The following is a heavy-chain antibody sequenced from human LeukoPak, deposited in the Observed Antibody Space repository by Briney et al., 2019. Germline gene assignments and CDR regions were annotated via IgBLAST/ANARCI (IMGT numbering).Heavy chain of an antibody. J-gene: IGHJ4*02. Sequence: ASVKVSCKASGGTFSSYAISWVRQAPRQGLEWMGRIIPILGIANYAQKFQGRVTITADKSTSTAYMELSSLRSEDTAVYYCARGKHLVPDDYWGQGTLVTVSS. V-gene: IGHV1-69*04. CDR1: GGTFSSYA. CDR2: IIPILGIA. D-gene: IGHD3-3*02. CDR3: ARGKHLVPDDY.